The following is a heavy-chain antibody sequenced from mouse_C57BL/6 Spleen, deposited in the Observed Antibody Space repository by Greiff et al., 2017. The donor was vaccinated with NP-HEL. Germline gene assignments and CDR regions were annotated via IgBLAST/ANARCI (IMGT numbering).Heavy chain of an antibody. Sequence: EVQGVESGGGLVKPGGSLKLSCAASGFTFSDYGMHWVRQAPEKGLEWVAYISSGSSTIYYADTVKGRFTISRDNAKNTLFLQMTSRRSEDTAMYYCARTYYYGSSPFAYWGQGTLVTVSA. V-gene: IGHV5-17*01. CDR1: GFTFSDYG. CDR3: ARTYYYGSSPFAY. D-gene: IGHD1-1*01. CDR2: ISSGSSTI. J-gene: IGHJ3*01.